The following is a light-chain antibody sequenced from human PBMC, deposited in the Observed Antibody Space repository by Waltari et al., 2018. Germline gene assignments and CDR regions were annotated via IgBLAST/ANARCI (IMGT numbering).Light chain of an antibody. CDR1: PSRSSY. CDR3: QQTYSTPFT. Sequence: DIQMTQSPSSLSASVGDRVTITCRVSPSRSSYLHWFQQKAGKAPKLLIYAASSLQRGVPSRFSGSGSGTDFTLTISSLQPEDFASYYCQQTYSTPFTFGPGTKVDIK. V-gene: IGKV1-39*01. CDR2: AAS. J-gene: IGKJ3*01.